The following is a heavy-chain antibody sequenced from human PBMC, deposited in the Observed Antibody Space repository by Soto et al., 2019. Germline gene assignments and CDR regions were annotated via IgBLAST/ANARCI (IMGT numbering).Heavy chain of an antibody. V-gene: IGHV1-69*13. CDR2: IIPSFGTP. Sequence: GASVKVSCKDSGGTSRNYVISWVRQAPGQGLEWMGGIIPSFGTPTYAQKFQGRVTITADDSTSAAYMELSSLRSDDTAVYYCARHKRDLRFLEWSYYFDYWGQGTLVTASS. CDR1: GGTSRNYV. J-gene: IGHJ4*02. D-gene: IGHD3-3*01. CDR3: ARHKRDLRFLEWSYYFDY.